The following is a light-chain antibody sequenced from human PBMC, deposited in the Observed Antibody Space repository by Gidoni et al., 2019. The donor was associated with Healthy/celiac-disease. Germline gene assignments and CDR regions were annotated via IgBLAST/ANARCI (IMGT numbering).Light chain of an antibody. CDR3: QQHYSTSYT. CDR2: WAS. Sequence: DIVRTPCPDSLAVSLGESATIKCKSSQSVLYSSNNKNYLAWYQQKPGQPPKLLIYWASTRESGVPDRFSGSGSGTDFTLTISSLQAEDVAVYYCQQHYSTSYTFGQGTKLEIK. J-gene: IGKJ2*01. CDR1: QSVLYSSNNKNY. V-gene: IGKV4-1*01.